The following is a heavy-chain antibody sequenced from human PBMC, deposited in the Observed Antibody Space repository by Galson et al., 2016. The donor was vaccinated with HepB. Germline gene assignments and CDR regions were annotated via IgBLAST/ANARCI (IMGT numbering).Heavy chain of an antibody. J-gene: IGHJ5*02. Sequence: SLRLSCAASGLTFSSYWMSWVRQAPGKGLEWVANIKQDESEKYYVDSIKGRFTIFRDNGEQSLYLQMNSLRAEDTAVYYCARVRYYGSDLWGQGTLVSVSS. CDR2: IKQDESEK. CDR1: GLTFSSYW. V-gene: IGHV3-7*01. D-gene: IGHD3-10*01. CDR3: ARVRYYGSDL.